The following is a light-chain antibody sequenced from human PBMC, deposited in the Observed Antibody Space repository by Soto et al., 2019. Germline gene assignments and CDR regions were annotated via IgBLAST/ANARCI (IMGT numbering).Light chain of an antibody. CDR3: HQYNNWPSWT. CDR2: HVS. CDR1: QSVGPN. J-gene: IGKJ1*01. Sequence: EKGLAQFSTTLSVSPGDLAPPFRRASQSVGPNLVWYQQRFGQSPRLLIYHVSTRATGVPARFSGSGSETEFTLTISSLQPEDFAIYYCHQYNNWPSWTFGQGTKVDIK. V-gene: IGKV3-15*01.